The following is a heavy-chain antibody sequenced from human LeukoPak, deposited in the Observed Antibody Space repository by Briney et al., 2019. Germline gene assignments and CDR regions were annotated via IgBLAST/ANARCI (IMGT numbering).Heavy chain of an antibody. D-gene: IGHD3-9*01. CDR2: IYYSGST. J-gene: IGHJ4*02. V-gene: IGHV4-39*01. Sequence: PSETLSLTCTVPGGSISNSSYYWGWIRQPPGKGLECIGAIYYSGSTYFDPSLKSRVTMSVDTSKNQFSLKLSSVTAADTGVHYCARQCYDILTGYPYYFDNWGQGTLVTVSS. CDR1: GGSISNSSYY. CDR3: ARQCYDILTGYPYYFDN.